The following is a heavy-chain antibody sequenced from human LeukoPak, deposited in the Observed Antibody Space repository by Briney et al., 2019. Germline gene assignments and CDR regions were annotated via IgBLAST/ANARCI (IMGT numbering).Heavy chain of an antibody. D-gene: IGHD3-16*02. CDR1: GFTFSSYS. J-gene: IGHJ5*02. Sequence: PGGSLRLSCAASGFTFSSYSMNWFRQAPGKGLEWVSSISSSSSYIYYADSVKGRFTISRDNAKNSLYLQMNSLRAEDTAVYYCARAFFRLGELSLYRYNWFDPWGQGTLVTVSS. CDR2: ISSSSSYI. CDR3: ARAFFRLGELSLYRYNWFDP. V-gene: IGHV3-21*01.